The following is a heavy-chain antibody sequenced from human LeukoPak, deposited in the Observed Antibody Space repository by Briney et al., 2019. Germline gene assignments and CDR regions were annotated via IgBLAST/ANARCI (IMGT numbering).Heavy chain of an antibody. J-gene: IGHJ4*02. CDR3: ARSINYSNYLLDF. V-gene: IGHV3-23*01. CDR2: ISASGVST. CDR1: GFNFKDYD. Sequence: GGSLRLSCAASGFNFKDYDMRWVGQAPGKGREWVASISASGVSTNFADSGRGRFTISRDNSNRLVYLQMNSLRAQDTAVYYCARSINYSNYLLDFWGQGTRVIVSS. D-gene: IGHD4-11*01.